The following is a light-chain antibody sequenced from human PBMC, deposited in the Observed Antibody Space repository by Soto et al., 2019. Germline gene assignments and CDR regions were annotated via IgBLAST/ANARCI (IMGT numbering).Light chain of an antibody. J-gene: IGLJ2*01. V-gene: IGLV3-21*02. CDR1: GIGSRS. Sequence: SYELAQPPSVSVAPGQTATITCGGNGIGSRSVHWCQQKPGQAPLLVVYDDDDRPSGIPERFSGSNSGNTATLTISRVEAGDEADYYCQVWDISTYHVIFGGGTKLTVL. CDR2: DDD. CDR3: QVWDISTYHVI.